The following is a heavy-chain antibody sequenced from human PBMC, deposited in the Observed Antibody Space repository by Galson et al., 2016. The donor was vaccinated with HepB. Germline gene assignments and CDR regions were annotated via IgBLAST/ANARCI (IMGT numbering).Heavy chain of an antibody. J-gene: IGHJ4*02. V-gene: IGHV3-33*01. CDR2: TWYDGRDI. CDR1: GFTFTSYG. CDR3: ARSSEWESGNYAFDY. D-gene: IGHD1-26*01. Sequence: SLRLSCAASGFTFTSYGLHWVRQAPGKGLEWVAVTWYDGRDIYDSDSVKGRFSISRDNSKNRMYLQLNSLSADDAAIYYCARSSEWESGNYAFDYWGQGTLVTVAS.